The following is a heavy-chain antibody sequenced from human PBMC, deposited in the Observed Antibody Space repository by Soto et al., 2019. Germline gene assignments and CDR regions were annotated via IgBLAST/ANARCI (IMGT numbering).Heavy chain of an antibody. Sequence: GGSLRLSCAASGFTFSSYSMNWVRQAPGKGLEWVSSISSSSSYIYYADSVKGRFTISRDNAKNSLYLQMNSLRAEDTAVYYCARSSGWLEALFDYWGQGTLVTVSS. D-gene: IGHD6-19*01. CDR1: GFTFSSYS. J-gene: IGHJ4*02. CDR2: ISSSSSYI. V-gene: IGHV3-21*01. CDR3: ARSSGWLEALFDY.